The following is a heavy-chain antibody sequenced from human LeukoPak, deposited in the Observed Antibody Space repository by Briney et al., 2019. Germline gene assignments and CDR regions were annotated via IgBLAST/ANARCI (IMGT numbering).Heavy chain of an antibody. Sequence: LPGGSLRLSCATSGFTFRNYWMSWARQAPGRGLEWLANIKQDGSEQYYADSVKGRFLISRDNAKNLVYLQMSSLRVEDTAVYFCVRDYCSGVTCYDGFWGQGTSVIVSS. D-gene: IGHD6-25*01. CDR3: VRDYCSGVTCYDGF. CDR2: IKQDGSEQ. V-gene: IGHV3-7*04. CDR1: GFTFRNYW. J-gene: IGHJ4*02.